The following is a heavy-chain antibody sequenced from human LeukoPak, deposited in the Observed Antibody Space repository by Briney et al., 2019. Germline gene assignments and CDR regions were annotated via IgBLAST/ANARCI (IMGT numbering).Heavy chain of an antibody. V-gene: IGHV3-23*01. Sequence: TGGPLRLSXAASGFTFCNYAMSWVRQAPGKGLEWLSAIGTGSSSTYYADSVKGRFTISRDNSKNTVYLQMTNLRAEDTALYYCAKRTYCGSDCYFDFWGQGTLVTVSS. CDR2: IGTGSSST. CDR1: GFTFCNYA. CDR3: AKRTYCGSDCYFDF. J-gene: IGHJ4*02. D-gene: IGHD2-21*02.